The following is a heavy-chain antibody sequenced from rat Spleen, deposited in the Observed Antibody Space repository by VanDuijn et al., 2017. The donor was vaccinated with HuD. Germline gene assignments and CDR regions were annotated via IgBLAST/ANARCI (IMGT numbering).Heavy chain of an antibody. D-gene: IGHD5-1*01. CDR3: ASRTGNWFAY. CDR1: GFTFSDYY. J-gene: IGHJ3*01. Sequence: EVQLVESGGGLVQPGRSLKLSCAASGFTFSDYYMAWVRQVPKKGLEWVASISYEGSGSYYGDSVKGRFTISRDNAKNTLYLQMDSLKSEDTATYYCASRTGNWFAYWGQGTLVTVSS. V-gene: IGHV5-22*01. CDR2: ISYEGSGS.